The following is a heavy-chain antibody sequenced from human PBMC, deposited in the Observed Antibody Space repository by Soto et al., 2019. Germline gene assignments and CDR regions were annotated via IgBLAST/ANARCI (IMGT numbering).Heavy chain of an antibody. CDR3: SRGYADY. D-gene: IGHD5-12*01. CDR2: ISYDGSNK. Sequence: QVQLVESGGGVVQPGRSLRLSCAASGFTFSSYGMHWVRQAPGKGLEWVAVISYDGSNKYYADSVKGRFTISRDNSKNTLYRQMNSLRAEDTAVYYCSRGYADYWGQGTLVTVSS. J-gene: IGHJ4*02. V-gene: IGHV3-30*03. CDR1: GFTFSSYG.